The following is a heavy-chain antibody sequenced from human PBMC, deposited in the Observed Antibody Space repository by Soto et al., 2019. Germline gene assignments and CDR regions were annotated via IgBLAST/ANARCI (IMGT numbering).Heavy chain of an antibody. CDR3: VRYCGTTLCNGVATRTFDY. J-gene: IGHJ4*02. V-gene: IGHV3-23*01. CDR1: GFTFSSYA. D-gene: IGHD2-2*01. Sequence: EVQLLESGGGLVQPGGSLRLSCAASGFTFSSYAMSWVRQAPGKGLEWVSAISGSGGSTYYADSVKGRFTISRDNSKNTLYLQMNSLRAEDTAVYYCVRYCGTTLCNGVATRTFDYWGQGTLVTVSS. CDR2: ISGSGGST.